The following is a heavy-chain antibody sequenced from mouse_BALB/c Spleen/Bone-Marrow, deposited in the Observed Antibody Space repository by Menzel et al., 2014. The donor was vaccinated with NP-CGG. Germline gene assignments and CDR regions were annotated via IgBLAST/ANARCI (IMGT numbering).Heavy chain of an antibody. D-gene: IGHD1-1*02. V-gene: IGHV1-7*01. Sequence: VQLQQSGAELAKPGAPVKMSCKASGYTFTNYWMHWVKQRPGQGLEWIGYIYPSTGYTEYNQKFKDKATLTSDKSSSTAYMQLSSLTSEDSAVYYCAGGRFAYWGQGLWSLSLQ. CDR3: AGGRFAY. J-gene: IGHJ3*01. CDR2: IYPSTGYT. CDR1: GYTFTNYW.